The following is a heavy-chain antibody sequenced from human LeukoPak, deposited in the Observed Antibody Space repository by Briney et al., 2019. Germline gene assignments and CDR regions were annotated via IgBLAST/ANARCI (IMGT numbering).Heavy chain of an antibody. J-gene: IGHJ4*02. CDR3: ARALYQYCSSTSCPTAFDY. CDR2: ISAYNGNT. Sequence: ASVKVSFKASGYTFTSYGISWVRQAPGQGLEWMGWISAYNGNTNYAQKLQGRVTMTTDTSTSTAYMELRSLRSDDTAVYYCARALYQYCSSTSCPTAFDYWGQGTLVTVSS. V-gene: IGHV1-18*04. CDR1: GYTFTSYG. D-gene: IGHD2-2*01.